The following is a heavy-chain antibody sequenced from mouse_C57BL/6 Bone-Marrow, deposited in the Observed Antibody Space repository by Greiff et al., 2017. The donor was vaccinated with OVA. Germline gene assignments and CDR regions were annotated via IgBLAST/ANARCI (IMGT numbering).Heavy chain of an antibody. CDR3: VRENYSQQGFAY. Sequence: EVQGVESGGGLVQPKGSLKLSCAASGFSFNTYAMNWVRQAPGKGLEWVARIRSKSNNYATYYADSVKDRFTISRDDSESMLYLQMNNLKTEDTAMYYCVRENYSQQGFAYWGQGTLVTVSA. J-gene: IGHJ3*01. CDR2: IRSKSNNYAT. CDR1: GFSFNTYA. V-gene: IGHV10-1*01. D-gene: IGHD2-12*01.